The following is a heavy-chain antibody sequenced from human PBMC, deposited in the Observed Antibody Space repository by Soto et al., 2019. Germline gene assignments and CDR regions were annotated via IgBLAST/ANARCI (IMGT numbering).Heavy chain of an antibody. J-gene: IGHJ4*02. CDR1: GYTFTGYY. CDR3: ARAPPDRDSGYDYYFDY. CDR2: INPNSGGT. V-gene: IGHV1-2*04. Sequence: APVKVSCKASGYTFTGYYMHWVRQAPGHGLEWMGWINPNSGGTNYAQKFQGWVTMTRDTSISTAYMELSRLRSDDTAVYYCARAPPDRDSGYDYYFDYWGQGTLVTVSS. D-gene: IGHD5-12*01.